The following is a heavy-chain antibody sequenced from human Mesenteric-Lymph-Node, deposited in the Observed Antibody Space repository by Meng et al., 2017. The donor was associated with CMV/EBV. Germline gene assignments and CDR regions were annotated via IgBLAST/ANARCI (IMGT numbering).Heavy chain of an antibody. Sequence: GGSLRLSCAASGFTFSSYGMHWVRQAPGKGLEWVAFIRYDGSNKYYADSVKGRFTISRDNSKNTLYLQMNSLRAEDTAVYYCAKGSDFWSGSLDYWGQGTLVTVSS. V-gene: IGHV3-30*02. CDR1: GFTFSSYG. D-gene: IGHD3-3*01. J-gene: IGHJ4*02. CDR2: IRYDGSNK. CDR3: AKGSDFWSGSLDY.